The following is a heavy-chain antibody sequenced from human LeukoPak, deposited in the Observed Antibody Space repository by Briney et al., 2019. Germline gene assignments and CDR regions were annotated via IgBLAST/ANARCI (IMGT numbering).Heavy chain of an antibody. CDR2: ISTNGAST. J-gene: IGHJ3*02. CDR1: GFTFSSYA. Sequence: PGGSLRLSCAASGFTFSSYAMRWVRQAPGKGLEYVSAISTNGASTYYAKSVKGRFTISRDNSKNTLYLQMGSLRAEDMAVYYCARGYCGTTSCYPNDAFDIWGQGTMVTVSS. D-gene: IGHD2-2*01. CDR3: ARGYCGTTSCYPNDAFDI. V-gene: IGHV3-64*01.